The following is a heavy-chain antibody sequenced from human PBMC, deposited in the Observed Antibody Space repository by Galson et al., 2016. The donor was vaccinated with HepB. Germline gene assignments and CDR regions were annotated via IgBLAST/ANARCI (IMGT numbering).Heavy chain of an antibody. CDR2: VNTYTGDA. J-gene: IGHJ3*02. D-gene: IGHD5-12*01. V-gene: IGHV1/OR15-2*02. Sequence: SCKASGYTFTSYYMHWVRQAPGQGLEWMGGVNTYTGDADYPQRFQDRVTMTTDTSTKTAYMELRSLRSDDTAVYYCASRGGYDAFDIWGQGTMITVSS. CDR3: ASRGGYDAFDI. CDR1: GYTFTSYY.